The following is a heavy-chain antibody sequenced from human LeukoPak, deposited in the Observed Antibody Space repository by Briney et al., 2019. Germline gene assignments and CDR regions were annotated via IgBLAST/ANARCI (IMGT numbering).Heavy chain of an antibody. D-gene: IGHD6-13*01. CDR1: GFTFSSHW. Sequence: PGGSLRLSCTASGFTFSSHWMNWVRQAPGKGLEWVASIRMDGNEKYYVDSVKGRFTISRDNAKKSSYLQMNSLRAEDTAVYYCARDHTAAGLIFDHWGQGTLVTVSS. V-gene: IGHV3-7*03. J-gene: IGHJ4*02. CDR2: IRMDGNEK. CDR3: ARDHTAAGLIFDH.